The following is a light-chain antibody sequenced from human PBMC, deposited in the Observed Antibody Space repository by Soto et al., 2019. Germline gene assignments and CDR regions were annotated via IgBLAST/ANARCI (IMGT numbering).Light chain of an antibody. CDR1: SSDVGGYNF. Sequence: QSVLTQPRSVSGSPGQSVTISCTGTSSDVGGYNFVSWYQQHPGKAPKLIIYDVNQRPSGVPDRFSASKSGNTASLTISGLQAEDEADYYCCSYAGSYTLFGGGTQLTVL. J-gene: IGLJ2*01. CDR3: CSYAGSYTL. V-gene: IGLV2-11*01. CDR2: DVN.